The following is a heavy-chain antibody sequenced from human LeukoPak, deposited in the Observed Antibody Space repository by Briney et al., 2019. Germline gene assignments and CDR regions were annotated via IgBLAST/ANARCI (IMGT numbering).Heavy chain of an antibody. D-gene: IGHD2-2*01. J-gene: IGHJ4*02. V-gene: IGHV1-18*01. Sequence: VASVKVSCKPSGYTFITYYISWVRQAPGQGLEWMGWIRTDNGDTHYAQRLQGRLTLTRDTSTSTVYMDLMSLRSDDTAFYYCARGHCTSASCFWHFDYWGQGTLVTVSS. CDR3: ARGHCTSASCFWHFDY. CDR2: IRTDNGDT. CDR1: GYTFITYY.